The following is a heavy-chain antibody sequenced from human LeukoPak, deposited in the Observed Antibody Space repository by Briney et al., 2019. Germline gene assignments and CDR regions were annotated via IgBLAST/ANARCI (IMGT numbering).Heavy chain of an antibody. CDR2: IYYSGST. CDR3: ARDHPHRYSSPNWFDP. V-gene: IGHV4-39*07. J-gene: IGHJ5*02. CDR1: GGSISSSSYY. Sequence: PSVTLSLTCTVSGGSISSSSYYWGWIRQPPGKGLEWIGSIYYSGSTYYNPSLKSRVTISVDTSKNQFSLKLSSVTAADTAVYYCARDHPHRYSSPNWFDPWGQGTLVTVSS. D-gene: IGHD6-13*01.